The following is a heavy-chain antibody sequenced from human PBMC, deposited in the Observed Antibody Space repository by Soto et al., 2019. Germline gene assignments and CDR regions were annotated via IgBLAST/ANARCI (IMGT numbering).Heavy chain of an antibody. CDR1: GYSLRGNY. Sequence: VASVKVSCKASGYSLRGNYIHWVRQTPGQGLEWMGWINPNSSGTVYAQKFQGRVTMTRDTSLTTVYMQLNRLTSDDSAVYYRARDLIVDGPDNYAMDVWGQGTTVTVSS. V-gene: IGHV1-2*02. CDR3: ARDLIVDGPDNYAMDV. D-gene: IGHD3-22*01. J-gene: IGHJ6*02. CDR2: INPNSSGT.